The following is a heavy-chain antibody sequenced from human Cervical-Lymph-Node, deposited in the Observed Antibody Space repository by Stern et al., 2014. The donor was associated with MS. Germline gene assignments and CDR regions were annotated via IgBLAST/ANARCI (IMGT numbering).Heavy chain of an antibody. D-gene: IGHD2-8*02. CDR1: GGTFSTHP. CDR2: IIPFLNTA. Sequence: VQLVQSGAEVKKPGSSVKVSCKASGGTFSTHPITWVRQAPGQGLEWIGGIIPFLNTANYAQKFQGRITITADKSTGTTYMEISRLRSDDTAVYYCASSLVASGHWGQGTLVIVS. V-gene: IGHV1-69*06. J-gene: IGHJ4*02. CDR3: ASSLVASGH.